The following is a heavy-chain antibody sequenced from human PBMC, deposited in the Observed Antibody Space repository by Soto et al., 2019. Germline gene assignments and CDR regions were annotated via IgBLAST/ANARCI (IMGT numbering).Heavy chain of an antibody. CDR3: VTDDKTYGVGD. CDR2: VYYSGTS. CDR1: GGSISSSRYH. V-gene: IGHV4-39*01. D-gene: IGHD3-10*01. Sequence: QLQLQESGPGLVKPSETLYLTCSVSGGSISSSRYHWAWIRQPPGKGLEWIGSVYYSGTSYYNSSLKGRVTISVDTSANQFSLNLNSVTAADTAVYYCVTDDKTYGVGDWGQGTRVTVSP. J-gene: IGHJ1*01.